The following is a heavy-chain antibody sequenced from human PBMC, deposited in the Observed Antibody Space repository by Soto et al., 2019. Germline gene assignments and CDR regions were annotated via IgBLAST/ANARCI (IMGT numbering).Heavy chain of an antibody. CDR3: ARTEKFAP. V-gene: IGHV1-2*02. CDR2: INPNTGGT. CDR1: GYTFNGYY. Sequence: QVQLVQSGAEVKTPGASVRVSCKASGYTFNGYYIQWVRQAPGQGLEWMGWINPNTGGTNYAQNFQGRVTMTRDTSITTAYVELTRLRSDDTAVYYCARTEKFAPWGQGTLVTVSS. J-gene: IGHJ5*02.